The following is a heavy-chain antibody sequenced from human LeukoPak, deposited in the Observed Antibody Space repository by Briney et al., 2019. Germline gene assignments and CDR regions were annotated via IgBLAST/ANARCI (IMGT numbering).Heavy chain of an antibody. J-gene: IGHJ5*02. D-gene: IGHD6-13*01. CDR3: ARDGSSSWYGWFDP. CDR2: IYTSGST. CDR1: GGSISSYY. Sequence: SETLSLTCTVSGGSISSYYWSWIRQPAGKGLEWIGRIYTSGSTNYNPSLKSRVTMSVDTSKNQFSLKLSSVTAADTAVYYRARDGSSSWYGWFDPWGQGTLVTVSS. V-gene: IGHV4-4*07.